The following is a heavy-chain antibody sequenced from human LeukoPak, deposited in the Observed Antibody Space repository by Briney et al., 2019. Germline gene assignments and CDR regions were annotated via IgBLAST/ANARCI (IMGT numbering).Heavy chain of an antibody. D-gene: IGHD2-15*01. Sequence: SETLSLTCTVSGGSISSGSYYWSWIRQPPGKGLEWIGYIYYSGSTNYNPSLKSRVTISVDTSKNQFSLKLSSVTAADTAVYYCARDGTYCSGGSCYPIRHGYFDLWGRGTLVTVSS. J-gene: IGHJ2*01. V-gene: IGHV4-61*01. CDR3: ARDGTYCSGGSCYPIRHGYFDL. CDR2: IYYSGST. CDR1: GGSISSGSYY.